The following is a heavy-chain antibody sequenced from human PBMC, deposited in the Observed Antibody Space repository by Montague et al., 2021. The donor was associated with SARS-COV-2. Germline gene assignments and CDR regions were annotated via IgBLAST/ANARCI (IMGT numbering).Heavy chain of an antibody. CDR2: ISYDATTY. Sequence: SLRLSCAVSGFTFSSYPMHWVRQAPGKGLDWLAVISYDATTYYHADSVRGRFSISRDDSQSTLYLQMHSLRAEDTAIYYCARDNVRGSPDYLDYWGQGTLVTVSS. CDR1: GFTFSSYP. J-gene: IGHJ4*02. D-gene: IGHD1-26*01. CDR3: ARDNVRGSPDYLDY. V-gene: IGHV3-30*04.